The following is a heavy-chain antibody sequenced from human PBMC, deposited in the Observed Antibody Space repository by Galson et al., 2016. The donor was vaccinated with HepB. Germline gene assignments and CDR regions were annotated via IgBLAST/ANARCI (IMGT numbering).Heavy chain of an antibody. D-gene: IGHD3-16*02. Sequence: SVKVSCKASGYTFTSYAIHWVRQAPGQRLEWMGWINAGNGDTKYSQKFQGRATITRDTSATTAYMELSSLRSEDTAVYYCARDYDYVWGSYRTYYYYYGMDVWGQGTTVAVS. CDR1: GYTFTSYA. V-gene: IGHV1-3*01. CDR2: INAGNGDT. J-gene: IGHJ6*02. CDR3: ARDYDYVWGSYRTYYYYYGMDV.